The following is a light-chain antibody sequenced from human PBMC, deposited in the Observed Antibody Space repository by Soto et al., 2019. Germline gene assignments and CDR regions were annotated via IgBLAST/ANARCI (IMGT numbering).Light chain of an antibody. J-gene: IGKJ5*01. Sequence: EIVLTQSPGTLSLSPGERATLSCRASQSVSSSHLAWYQQKPGQAPRLLIYGASSRATGIPDRFSGSGSGTDFTLTISRLEPEDFAVYYCQRYGGFGQGTRLEIK. CDR3: QRYGG. V-gene: IGKV3-20*01. CDR2: GAS. CDR1: QSVSSSH.